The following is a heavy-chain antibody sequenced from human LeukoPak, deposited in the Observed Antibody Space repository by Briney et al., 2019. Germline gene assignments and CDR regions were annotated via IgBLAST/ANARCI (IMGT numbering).Heavy chain of an antibody. CDR2: IYHSGST. Sequence: SETLSLTCTVSGGSIGSGSYYWSWIRQPAGKGLEWIGYIYHSGSTYYNPSLKSRVTISVDRSKNQFSLKLSSVTAADTAVYYCAREFGEGGEIDYWGQGTLVTVSS. D-gene: IGHD3-16*01. CDR3: AREFGEGGEIDY. CDR1: GGSIGSGSYY. J-gene: IGHJ4*02. V-gene: IGHV4-30-2*01.